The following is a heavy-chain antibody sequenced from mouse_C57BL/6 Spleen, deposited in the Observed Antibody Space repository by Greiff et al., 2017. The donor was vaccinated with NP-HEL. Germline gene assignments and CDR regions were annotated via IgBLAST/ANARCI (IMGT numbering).Heavy chain of an antibody. V-gene: IGHV5-9-1*02. CDR3: TRCRGGWYFDV. J-gene: IGHJ1*03. CDR1: GFTFSSYA. CDR2: ISSGGDYI. Sequence: EAMLVESGEGLVKPGGSLKLSCAASGFTFSSYAMSWVRQTPEKRLEWVAYISSGGDYIYYADTVKGRFTISRDNARNTLYLQMSSLKSEDTAMYYCTRCRGGWYFDVWGTGTTVTVSS.